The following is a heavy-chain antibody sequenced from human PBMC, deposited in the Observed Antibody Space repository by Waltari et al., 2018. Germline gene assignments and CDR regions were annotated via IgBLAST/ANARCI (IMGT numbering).Heavy chain of an antibody. J-gene: IGHJ4*02. CDR1: GGTFSSYA. CDR2: IIPIFGTA. CDR3: ASIVGATHSFDY. V-gene: IGHV1-69*13. Sequence: QVQLVQSGAEVKKPGSSVKVSCKASGGTFSSYAISWVRQAPGQGLEWMGGIIPIFGTANYAKKCQGRVTVTANESTGTAYMELSSVGSEVTAVYCWASIVGATHSFDYWGQGTLVTVSS. D-gene: IGHD1-26*01.